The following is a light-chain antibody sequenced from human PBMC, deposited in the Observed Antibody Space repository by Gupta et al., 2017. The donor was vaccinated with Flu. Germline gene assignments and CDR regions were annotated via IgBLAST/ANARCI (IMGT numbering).Light chain of an antibody. V-gene: IGKV4-1*01. CDR3: QQDDSTPRT. J-gene: IGKJ2*01. CDR2: WAS. Sequence: SLGERATINCKSSQSGLDSCNNKNYLAWYQQKPGQPPKLLIYWASTRESGVPDRFSGRGSGTDFTLTISSLQAEDVAVYYCQQDDSTPRTFGQGTKMEIK. CDR1: QSGLDSCNNKNY.